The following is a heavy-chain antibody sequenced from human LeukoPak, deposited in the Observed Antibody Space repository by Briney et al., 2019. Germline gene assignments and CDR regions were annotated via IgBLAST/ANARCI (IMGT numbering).Heavy chain of an antibody. J-gene: IGHJ3*02. CDR2: ISNDGSKQ. V-gene: IGHV3-30*01. CDR1: GLTLSTNI. D-gene: IGHD1-1*01. Sequence: PGTSLRLSCVASGLTLSTNIMHWVRQAPGQGPDGVAVISNDGSKQYFAHSVRGRFTLSRDNSKGTLYLQMNSLREEDTAVHYCARHEVTIWNRENDAFDIWGQATMVTVSS. CDR3: ARHEVTIWNRENDAFDI.